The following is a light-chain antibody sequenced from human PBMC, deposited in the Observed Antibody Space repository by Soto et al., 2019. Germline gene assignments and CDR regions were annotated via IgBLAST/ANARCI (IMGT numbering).Light chain of an antibody. V-gene: IGLV2-14*01. CDR2: EVS. Sequence: QSVLTQPASVSGSPGQSITISCTGTSSDVGGYNYVSWFQHHPGKAPKLIIYEVSYRPSGVSNRFSGSKSGDTASLTISGLQAEDEADYYCGSFTNTITRYAFGTGTKLTVL. CDR1: SSDVGGYNY. J-gene: IGLJ1*01. CDR3: GSFTNTITRYA.